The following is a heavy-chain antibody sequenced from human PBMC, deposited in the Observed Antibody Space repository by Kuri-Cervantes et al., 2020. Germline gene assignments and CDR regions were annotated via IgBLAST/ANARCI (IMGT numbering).Heavy chain of an antibody. D-gene: IGHD3-3*01. CDR2: ISYDGSNK. V-gene: IGHV3-30*18. Sequence: GGSLRLSCAASGFTFSSSWMHWVRQAPGKGLEWVAVISYDGSNKYYADSVKGRFTISRDNSKNTLYLQMNSLRAEDTAVYYSAKVFYERKHPIYGMDVWGQGTTVTVSS. CDR1: GFTFSSSW. J-gene: IGHJ6*02. CDR3: AKVFYERKHPIYGMDV.